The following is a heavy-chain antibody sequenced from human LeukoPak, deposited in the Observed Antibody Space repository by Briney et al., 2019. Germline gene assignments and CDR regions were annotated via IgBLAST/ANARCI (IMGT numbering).Heavy chain of an antibody. D-gene: IGHD5-12*01. J-gene: IGHJ6*02. V-gene: IGHV1-24*01. CDR1: GYTLTELS. Sequence: GASVKVSCKVSGYTLTELSMHWVRQAPGKGLEWMGGFDPEDGETIYAQKFQGRVTMTEDTSTDTAYMELSSLRSEDTAVYYCATDYSGFAGMDVWGQGTAVTVSS. CDR3: ATDYSGFAGMDV. CDR2: FDPEDGET.